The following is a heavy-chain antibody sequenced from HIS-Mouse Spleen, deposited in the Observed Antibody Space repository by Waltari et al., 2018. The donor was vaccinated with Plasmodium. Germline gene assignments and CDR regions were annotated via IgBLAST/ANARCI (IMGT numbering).Heavy chain of an antibody. D-gene: IGHD6-13*01. J-gene: IGHJ2*01. V-gene: IGHV3-7*01. Sequence: EVQLVESGGGLVQPGGSLRLSCAASGFTFSSYWMSWVRQDPGKGLEGVANIKQDGSEKDYVDSVKGRCTISRDNAKNSLYLQMNSLRAEDTAVYYCASSWYWYFDLWGRGTLVTVSS. CDR1: GFTFSSYW. CDR3: ASSWYWYFDL. CDR2: IKQDGSEK.